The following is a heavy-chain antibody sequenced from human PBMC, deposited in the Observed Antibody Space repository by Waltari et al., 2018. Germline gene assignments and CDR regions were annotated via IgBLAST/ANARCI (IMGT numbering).Heavy chain of an antibody. CDR3: ARPVVVGATAPIDY. D-gene: IGHD1-26*01. CDR1: GYTFTSYF. CDR2: INPGDEST. V-gene: IGHV1-46*01. Sequence: QVQLVQSGAEVKKPGASVKVSCKASGYTFTSYFIYWVRQAPGQGLEWMGNINPGDESTRYAQNFQGRVTMIRDTSTSTVYLGLSSLTADDSAVYYCARPVVVGATAPIDYWGQGTLVTVSS. J-gene: IGHJ4*01.